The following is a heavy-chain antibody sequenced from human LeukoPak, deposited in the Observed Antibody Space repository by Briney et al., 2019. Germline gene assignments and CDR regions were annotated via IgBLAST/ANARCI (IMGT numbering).Heavy chain of an antibody. V-gene: IGHV3-21*01. CDR3: ARNPNTGYYDILTGEYNWFDP. Sequence: GGSLRLSCAASGFTFSSYSMNWVRQAPGKGLEWVSSISSSSSYIYYADSVKGRFTISRDNAKNSLYLQMNSLRAEDTAVYYCARNPNTGYYDILTGEYNWFDPWGQGTLVTVSS. CDR2: ISSSSSYI. CDR1: GFTFSSYS. J-gene: IGHJ5*02. D-gene: IGHD3-9*01.